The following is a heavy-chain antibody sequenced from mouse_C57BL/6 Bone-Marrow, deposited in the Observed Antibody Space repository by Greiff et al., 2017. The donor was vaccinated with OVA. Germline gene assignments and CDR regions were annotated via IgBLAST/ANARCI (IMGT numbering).Heavy chain of an antibody. Sequence: VHVKQSGPVLVKPGASVKMSCKASGYTFTDYYMNWVKQSHGKSLEWIGVINPYNGGTSYNQKFKGKATLTVDKSSSTAYMELNSLTSEDSAVYYCARFSTGVYYFDYWGQGTTLTVSS. CDR3: ARFSTGVYYFDY. CDR2: INPYNGGT. CDR1: GYTFTDYY. D-gene: IGHD4-1*02. J-gene: IGHJ2*01. V-gene: IGHV1-19*01.